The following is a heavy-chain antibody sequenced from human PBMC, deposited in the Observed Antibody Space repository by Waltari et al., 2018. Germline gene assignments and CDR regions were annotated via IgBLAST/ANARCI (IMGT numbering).Heavy chain of an antibody. Sequence: QVQLVESGGGVVQPGRSLRLSCAASGFTFSSYAMHWVVQAPGKGLGLMAVISYDGSNKYYADSVKGRFTISRDNSKNTLYLQMNSLRAEDTAVYYCARGSIAAPNHWGQGTLVTVSS. J-gene: IGHJ5*02. CDR3: ARGSIAAPNH. D-gene: IGHD6-6*01. CDR1: GFTFSSYA. CDR2: ISYDGSNK. V-gene: IGHV3-30-3*01.